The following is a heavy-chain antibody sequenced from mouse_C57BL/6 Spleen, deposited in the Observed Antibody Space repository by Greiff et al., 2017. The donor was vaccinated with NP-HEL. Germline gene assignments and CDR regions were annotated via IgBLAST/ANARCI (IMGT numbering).Heavy chain of an antibody. V-gene: IGHV2-6-1*01. CDR2: IWSDGST. D-gene: IGHD1-1*01. J-gene: IGHJ4*01. Sequence: VQLQESGPGLVAPSQSLSITCTVSGFSLTSYGVHWVRQPPGKGLEWLVVIWSDGSTTYNSALKSRLSISKDNSKSQVFLKMNSLQTDDTAMYYCARHYYGSFYAMDYWGQGTSVTVSS. CDR3: ARHYYGSFYAMDY. CDR1: GFSLTSYG.